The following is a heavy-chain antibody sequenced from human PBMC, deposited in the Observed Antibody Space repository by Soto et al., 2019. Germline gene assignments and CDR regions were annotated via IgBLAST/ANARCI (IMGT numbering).Heavy chain of an antibody. D-gene: IGHD6-13*01. CDR1: GFTFSTYA. Sequence: GGSLRLSCAASGFTFSTYAMSWVRQAPGKGLEWVSSITGSGDTTYYADSVKGRFTISRDNSKNALFLQMNSLRAEDTAVYYCAKDQGYLGGSSWQRHDSWGQGTLVTVSS. V-gene: IGHV3-23*01. CDR3: AKDQGYLGGSSWQRHDS. J-gene: IGHJ4*02. CDR2: ITGSGDTT.